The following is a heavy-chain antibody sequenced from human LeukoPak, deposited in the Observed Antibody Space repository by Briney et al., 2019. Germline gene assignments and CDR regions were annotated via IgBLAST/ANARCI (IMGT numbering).Heavy chain of an antibody. CDR1: GFTFSSYA. V-gene: IGHV3-23*01. D-gene: IGHD3-22*01. J-gene: IGHJ3*02. CDR3: ARPLGYYYDSTGAFDI. CDR2: ISGSGGRT. Sequence: PGGSLRLSCAASGFTFSSYAMSWVRQAPGKGLEWVSAISGSGGRTYYADSVKGRFTISRDNSKNTLYLQMNSLRAEDTAVYYCARPLGYYYDSTGAFDIWGQGTMVTVSS.